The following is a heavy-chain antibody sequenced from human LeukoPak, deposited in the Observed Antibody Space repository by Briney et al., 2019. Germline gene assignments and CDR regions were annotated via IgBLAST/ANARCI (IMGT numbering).Heavy chain of an antibody. D-gene: IGHD4-17*01. CDR2: MNPNSGNT. Sequence: ASVKVSCKASGYTFTSYDINWVRQATGQGLEWMGWMNPNSGNTGYAQKFQGRVTMTRNTSISTAYMELSSLRSEDTAVYYCARASHDYGDLRLDSFDYWGQGTLVTVSS. V-gene: IGHV1-8*01. CDR1: GYTFTSYD. CDR3: ARASHDYGDLRLDSFDY. J-gene: IGHJ4*02.